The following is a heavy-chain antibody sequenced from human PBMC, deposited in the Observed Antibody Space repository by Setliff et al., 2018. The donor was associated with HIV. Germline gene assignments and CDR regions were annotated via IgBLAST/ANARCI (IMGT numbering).Heavy chain of an antibody. J-gene: IGHJ4*02. CDR2: IDPSNSNT. CDR3: ARGFYGDYYFDY. V-gene: IGHV5-10-1*01. D-gene: IGHD4-17*01. CDR1: GYSFTSYW. Sequence: GESLKISCKGSGYSFTSYWISWVRQMPGKGLEWMGRIDPSNSNTNYSPSFQGHVTISADKPISTAYLQWSSLKASGTAMYYCARGFYGDYYFDYWGQGTLVTVSS.